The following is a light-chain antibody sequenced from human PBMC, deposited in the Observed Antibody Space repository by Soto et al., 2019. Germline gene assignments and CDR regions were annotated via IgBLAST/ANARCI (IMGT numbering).Light chain of an antibody. CDR3: QQSYSTPYT. CDR2: SAS. Sequence: DIQMTQSPSSLSASVRDRVTITCRASQNINSYLNWYQQKPGKAPKLLIYSASSLQGGVPSRFVGSGSGTAFTLTISSLQPEDFATYYCQQSYSTPYTFGQGTKLDI. J-gene: IGKJ2*01. CDR1: QNINSY. V-gene: IGKV1-39*01.